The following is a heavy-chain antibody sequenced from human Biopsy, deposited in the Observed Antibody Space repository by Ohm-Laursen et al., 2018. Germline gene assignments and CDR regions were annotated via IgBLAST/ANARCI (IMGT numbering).Heavy chain of an antibody. CDR1: EGTFSNYG. V-gene: IGHV1-69*06. CDR3: ATKLTGYFHH. Sequence: VSSVNASCKAPEGTFSNYGVNWGRQAPGQGLEWLGGNIPILGTGNYAHQFQDRVTVVADTSTSTATMELRSLRSDDTAVYYCATKLTGYFHHWGQGTLVIVSS. D-gene: IGHD3-9*01. J-gene: IGHJ1*01. CDR2: NIPILGTG.